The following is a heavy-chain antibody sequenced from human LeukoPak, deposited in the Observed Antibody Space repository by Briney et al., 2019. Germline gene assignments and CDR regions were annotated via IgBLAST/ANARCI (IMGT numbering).Heavy chain of an antibody. CDR2: IYTSGST. CDR1: GGSISSYY. J-gene: IGHJ3*02. D-gene: IGHD1-14*01. Sequence: PSETLSLTCTVSGGSISSYYWSRIRQPAGKGLEWIGRIYTSGSTNYNPSLKSRVTMSVDTSKNQFSLKLSSVTAADTAVYYCARSEPKLDDAFDIWGQGTMVTVSS. V-gene: IGHV4-4*07. CDR3: ARSEPKLDDAFDI.